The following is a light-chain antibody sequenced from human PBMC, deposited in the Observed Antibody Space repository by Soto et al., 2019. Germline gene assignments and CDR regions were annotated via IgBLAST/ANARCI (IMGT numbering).Light chain of an antibody. J-gene: IGLJ3*02. V-gene: IGLV2-14*01. CDR2: EVT. Sequence: QSVLTQPASVSGSPGQSITISCTGTTSDVGGYNYVSWYQQSPGKAPKLMIYEVTNRPSGVSNRFSGSKSGNTASLTISGLQAEDEGDYYCSSYTTPSTLVFGGGTKLTVL. CDR1: TSDVGGYNY. CDR3: SSYTTPSTLV.